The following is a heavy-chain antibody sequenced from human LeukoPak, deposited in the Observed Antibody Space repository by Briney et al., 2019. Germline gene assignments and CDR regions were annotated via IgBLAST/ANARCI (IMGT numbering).Heavy chain of an antibody. CDR2: ISAYNGNT. D-gene: IGHD2-8*01. Sequence: ASVTVSCKASGYTFTSYGISWVRQAPGQGLEWMGWISAYNGNTNYAQKLQGRLTVTTDTSTNTAYMELESLRADDTAMYYCAKDKHCSNGVCHRTFDVWGQGTWITVSS. V-gene: IGHV1-18*01. J-gene: IGHJ3*01. CDR1: GYTFTSYG. CDR3: AKDKHCSNGVCHRTFDV.